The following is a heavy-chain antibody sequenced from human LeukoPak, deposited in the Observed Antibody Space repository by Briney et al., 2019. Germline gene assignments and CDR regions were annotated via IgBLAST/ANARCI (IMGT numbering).Heavy chain of an antibody. CDR2: ISGSGGST. D-gene: IGHD6-13*01. J-gene: IGHJ6*02. CDR3: AKGSAYSSSWGYYYYYGMDV. V-gene: IGHV3-23*01. Sequence: GGSLRLSCAASGFAFSSYAMSWVRQAPAKGLEWVSAISGSGGSTYYADSVKGRFTISRDNSKNTLYLQMNSLRAEDTAVYYCAKGSAYSSSWGYYYYYGMDVWGQGTTVTVSS. CDR1: GFAFSSYA.